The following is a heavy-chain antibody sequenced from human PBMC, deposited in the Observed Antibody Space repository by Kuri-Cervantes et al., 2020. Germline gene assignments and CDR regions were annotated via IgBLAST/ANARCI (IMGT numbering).Heavy chain of an antibody. J-gene: IGHJ6*03. CDR2: ISYDGRKK. D-gene: IGHD4-11*01. CDR1: GFTFSSYG. V-gene: IGHV3-30*12. CDR3: ARGGGDYSPYYYMDV. Sequence: GESLKISCAASGFTFSSYGMHWVRQAPGKGLEWVAIISYDGRKKYYADSVKGRFSISRDNPKNTLYLQMNSLRAEDTAVYYCARGGGDYSPYYYMDVWGKGTTVTVSS.